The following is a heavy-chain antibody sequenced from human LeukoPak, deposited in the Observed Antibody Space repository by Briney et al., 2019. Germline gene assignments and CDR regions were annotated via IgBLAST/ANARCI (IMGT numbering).Heavy chain of an antibody. CDR1: GGSISSGGYY. D-gene: IGHD2-15*01. V-gene: IGHV4-31*03. Sequence: SETLSLTCTVSGGSISSGGYYWSWIRQHPGKGLEWIGYLYYSGSTYYNPSLKSGVTISVDTSKNQFCLKLSSVTAADTAVYYCARDGEYCSGGSCYDGMDVWGQGTTVTVCS. CDR3: ARDGEYCSGGSCYDGMDV. J-gene: IGHJ6*02. CDR2: LYYSGST.